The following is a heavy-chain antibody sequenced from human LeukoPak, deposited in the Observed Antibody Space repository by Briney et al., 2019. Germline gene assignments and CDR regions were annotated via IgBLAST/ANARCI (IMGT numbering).Heavy chain of an antibody. CDR3: ARDGSGRTHFDY. D-gene: IGHD3-10*01. Sequence: ASVKVSCKASGYTLTTYAMHWERQAPGQSLEWMGWINAGNGDTKYSQNFQGRVTITRDTSANTAYMELSSLRSEDTAVYYCARDGSGRTHFDYWGQGTLVTVSS. J-gene: IGHJ4*02. V-gene: IGHV1-3*01. CDR2: INAGNGDT. CDR1: GYTLTTYA.